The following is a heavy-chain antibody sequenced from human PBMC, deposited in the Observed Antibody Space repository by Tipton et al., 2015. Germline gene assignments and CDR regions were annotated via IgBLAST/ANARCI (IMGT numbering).Heavy chain of an antibody. CDR3: ARDREGSGFDAFDM. V-gene: IGHV3-11*06. CDR1: GFTFSDYY. CDR2: ISGSSGYI. Sequence: SLRLSCAASGFTFSDYYISWIRQAPGKGLEWVSSISGSSGYIHYADSLRGRITVSRDNARNSLYLQMDSLRAEDTAVYYCARDREGSGFDAFDMWGQGTMVTVSS. D-gene: IGHD2-15*01. J-gene: IGHJ3*02.